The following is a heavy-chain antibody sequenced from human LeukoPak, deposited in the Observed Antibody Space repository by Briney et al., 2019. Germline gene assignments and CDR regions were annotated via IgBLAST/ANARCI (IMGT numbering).Heavy chain of an antibody. J-gene: IGHJ5*02. CDR1: GFLFGDYG. Sequence: GGSLRLSCTASGFLFGDYGMTWVRQAPGKGLEWVGFIRSKPYGGTADYAESVKGRFTISRDDSRTIAYLDMNGLKTEDSAVYHCTVQVIPSDKWFDPWGLGTPVSVSS. CDR2: IRSKPYGGTA. D-gene: IGHD2-21*01. V-gene: IGHV3-49*04. CDR3: TVQVIPSDKWFDP.